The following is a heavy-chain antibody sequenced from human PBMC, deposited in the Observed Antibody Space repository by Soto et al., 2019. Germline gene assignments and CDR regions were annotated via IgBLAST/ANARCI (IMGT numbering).Heavy chain of an antibody. CDR1: GGSISSSSYY. V-gene: IGHV4-39*01. CDR3: ARQRRYYAFSSGYYSYYYYGMDV. CDR2: IYYSGST. Sequence: SETLSLTCTVSGGSISSSSYYWGWIRQPPGKGLEWIGSIYYSGSTYYNPSLKSRVTISVDTSKNQFSLKLSSVTAADTAVYYCARQRRYYAFSSGYYSYYYYGMDVWGPGTTLTVSS. J-gene: IGHJ6*02. D-gene: IGHD3-3*01.